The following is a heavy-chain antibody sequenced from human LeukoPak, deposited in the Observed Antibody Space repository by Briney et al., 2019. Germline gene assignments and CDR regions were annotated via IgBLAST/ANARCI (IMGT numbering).Heavy chain of an antibody. CDR3: ARNGPMVRHTNWFDP. Sequence: PSETLSLTCAVSGGSISSNSYYWGWIRQPPGKGLEWIGSIYYSGSTYYNPSLKSRVTISVDTSKNQFSLKLSSVTAADTAVYYCARNGPMVRHTNWFDPWGQGTLVTVSS. CDR2: IYYSGST. CDR1: GGSISSNSYY. J-gene: IGHJ5*02. V-gene: IGHV4-39*01. D-gene: IGHD3-10*01.